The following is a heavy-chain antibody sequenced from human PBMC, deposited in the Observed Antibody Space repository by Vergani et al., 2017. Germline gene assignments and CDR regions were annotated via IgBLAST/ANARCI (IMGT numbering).Heavy chain of an antibody. Sequence: QVQLVQSGAEVKKPGSSVKVSCKASGGTFSSYTISWVRQAPGQGLEWMGRIIPILGIANYAQKFQGRVTITADKSTSTAYMELSSLRSEDTAVYYCAGLVTCLQGGYFDLWGRGTLVTVSS. CDR1: GGTFSSYT. D-gene: IGHD2-21*02. CDR2: IIPILGIA. CDR3: AGLVTCLQGGYFDL. V-gene: IGHV1-69*02. J-gene: IGHJ2*01.